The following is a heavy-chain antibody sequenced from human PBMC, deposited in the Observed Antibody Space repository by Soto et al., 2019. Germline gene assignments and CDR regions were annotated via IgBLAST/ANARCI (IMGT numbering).Heavy chain of an antibody. CDR3: ARTPGMEWLLPYWYFDL. J-gene: IGHJ2*01. D-gene: IGHD3-3*01. CDR2: ISAYNGNT. CDR1: GYTFTSYG. Sequence: QVQLVQSGAEVKKPGASVKVSCKASGYTFTSYGISWVRQAPGQGHEWMGWISAYNGNTNYAQKLQGRVTMTTDTSTSTAYMELRGLRSDDTAVYYCARTPGMEWLLPYWYFDLCGRGTLVTVSS. V-gene: IGHV1-18*01.